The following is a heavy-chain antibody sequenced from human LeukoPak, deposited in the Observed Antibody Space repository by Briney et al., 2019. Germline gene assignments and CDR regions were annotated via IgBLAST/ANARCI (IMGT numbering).Heavy chain of an antibody. J-gene: IGHJ6*02. Sequence: PGGSLRLSCAASGFTFNDYYMSWIRQAPGKGLEWVSYISSSGSTIYYADSVKGRFTISRDNAKNSLYLQMNSLRAEDTAVYYCARDGTIFGVVIDLYYYYYGMDVWGQGTTVTVSS. CDR1: GFTFNDYY. CDR3: ARDGTIFGVVIDLYYYYYGMDV. CDR2: ISSSGSTI. V-gene: IGHV3-11*01. D-gene: IGHD3-3*01.